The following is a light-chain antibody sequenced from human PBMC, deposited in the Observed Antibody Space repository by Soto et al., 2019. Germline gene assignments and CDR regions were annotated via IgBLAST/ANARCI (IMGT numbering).Light chain of an antibody. CDR3: QVWDSSGDHPGV. CDR2: DDS. CDR1: KIGSKS. Sequence: SSELTQPPSVSVAPGQTARITCGGNKIGSKSVHWYQQRPGQAPVLVVYDDSDRPSGIPERFSGSNSGNTATLTISRVEAGDEADYYCQVWDSSGDHPGVFGTGTKLTVL. J-gene: IGLJ1*01. V-gene: IGLV3-21*02.